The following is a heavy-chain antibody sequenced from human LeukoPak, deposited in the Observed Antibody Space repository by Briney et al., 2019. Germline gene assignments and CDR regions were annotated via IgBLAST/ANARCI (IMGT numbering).Heavy chain of an antibody. CDR3: ARGKTTVTTGELVY. V-gene: IGHV3-33*01. D-gene: IGHD4-17*01. J-gene: IGHJ4*02. CDR2: IWHDGSNK. Sequence: PGRSLRLSCAASGFSISTYGLHWVRQAPGKGLEWVAVIWHDGSNKYYADSVKGRFTISRDSSKNMLYLQMNSPRAEDTAAYYCARGKTTVTTGELVYWGQGTLVIVSS. CDR1: GFSISTYG.